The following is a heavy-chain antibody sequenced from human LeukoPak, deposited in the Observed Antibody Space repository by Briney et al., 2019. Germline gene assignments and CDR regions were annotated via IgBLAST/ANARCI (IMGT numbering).Heavy chain of an antibody. D-gene: IGHD2-21*01. Sequence: GGSLRLSCAASGFTFSSDWMNWVRQAPGKGLEWVANINQGGSVKNYVDSVKGRFTISRDNAKNSLYLQMNSLRAEDTAVYYCARDWGQYCGGDCHFDYWGQGTLVTVSS. CDR1: GFTFSSDW. J-gene: IGHJ4*02. CDR2: INQGGSVK. V-gene: IGHV3-7*01. CDR3: ARDWGQYCGGDCHFDY.